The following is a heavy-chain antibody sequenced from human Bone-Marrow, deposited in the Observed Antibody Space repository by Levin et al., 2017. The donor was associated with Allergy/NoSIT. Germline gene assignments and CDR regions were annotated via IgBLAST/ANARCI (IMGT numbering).Heavy chain of an antibody. J-gene: IGHJ6*02. V-gene: IGHV3-30-3*01. CDR1: GFTFSTYD. CDR3: ARADYGDQFARDS. CDR2: ISYDGSNK. D-gene: IGHD4-17*01. Sequence: GESLKISCAASGFTFSTYDMNWVRQAPGKGLEWVALISYDGSNKYYADSVKGRFTISRDNSKNTLHLLMNSLRPGDTALYYCARADYGDQFARDSWGQGTTVTVSS.